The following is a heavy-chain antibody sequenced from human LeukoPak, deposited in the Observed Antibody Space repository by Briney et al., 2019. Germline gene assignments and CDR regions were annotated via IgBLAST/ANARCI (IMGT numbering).Heavy chain of an antibody. CDR2: IIPIFGTA. J-gene: IGHJ6*03. V-gene: IGHV1-69*05. D-gene: IGHD6-6*01. CDR1: GYTFTGYY. Sequence: GASVKVSCKASGYTFTGYYMHWVRQAPGQGLEWMGGIIPIFGTANYAQKFQGRVTITTDESTSTAYMELSSLRPEDTAVYYCASKYSSSSVRTWRYYYYYMDVWGKGTTVTVSS. CDR3: ASKYSSSSVRTWRYYYYYMDV.